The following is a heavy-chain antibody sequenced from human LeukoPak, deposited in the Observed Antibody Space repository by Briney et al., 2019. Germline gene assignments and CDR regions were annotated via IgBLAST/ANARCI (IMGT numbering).Heavy chain of an antibody. D-gene: IGHD3-10*01. V-gene: IGHV4-39*01. J-gene: IGHJ4*02. Sequence: SKTLSLTCTVSGGPISSSRYYWGWIRQPPGKGLEWIGSISYSGSTYYNPSLKSRVTISVDTSKNQFSLRLTSVTAADTAVFYCSRLSPYLGSGSSAFPDDFWGQGTLVTVSS. CDR2: ISYSGST. CDR1: GGPISSSRYY. CDR3: SRLSPYLGSGSSAFPDDF.